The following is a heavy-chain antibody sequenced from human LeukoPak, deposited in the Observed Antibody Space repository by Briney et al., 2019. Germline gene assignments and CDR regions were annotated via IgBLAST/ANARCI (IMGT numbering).Heavy chain of an antibody. CDR3: ASSYYDFWSGSSNWFDP. Sequence: PSETLSLTCTVSGGSISSYYWSWIRQPPGKGLEWIGYIYDSGCTNYNPSLKSRVTISVDTSKNQFSLRLSSVTAADTAVYYCASSYYDFWSGSSNWFDPWGQGTLVTVSS. J-gene: IGHJ5*02. V-gene: IGHV4-59*01. CDR2: IYDSGCT. CDR1: GGSISSYY. D-gene: IGHD3-3*01.